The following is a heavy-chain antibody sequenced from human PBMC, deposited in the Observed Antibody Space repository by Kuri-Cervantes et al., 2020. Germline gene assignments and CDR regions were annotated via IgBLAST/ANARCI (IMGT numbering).Heavy chain of an antibody. CDR3: ARSMRWLQYYFDY. D-gene: IGHD5-24*01. J-gene: IGHJ4*02. CDR1: GGSVSSGSYY. Sequence: SETLSLTCTVSGGSVSSGSYYWSWIRQPPGKGLEWIGYIYYSGSTNYNPSLKSRVTISVDTSKNQFSLKLNSVTAADTAVYYCARSMRWLQYYFDYWGQGTLVTVSS. CDR2: IYYSGST. V-gene: IGHV4-61*01.